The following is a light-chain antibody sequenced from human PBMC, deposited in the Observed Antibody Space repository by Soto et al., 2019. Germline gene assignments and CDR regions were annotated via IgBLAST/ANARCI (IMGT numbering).Light chain of an antibody. CDR3: QQYNNWPYT. CDR2: GAS. CDR1: QSVSSN. J-gene: IGKJ2*01. Sequence: EIVMTQSPATLSVSPGERATLSCRASQSVSSNLAWYQQKPGQAPRLLSYGASTRATGIPARFSGSGSGTEFTPTISSLQSEDFAVYYCQQYNNWPYTFGQGTKLEIK. V-gene: IGKV3-15*01.